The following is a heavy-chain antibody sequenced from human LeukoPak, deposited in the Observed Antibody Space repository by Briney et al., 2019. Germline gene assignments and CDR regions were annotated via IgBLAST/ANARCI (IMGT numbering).Heavy chain of an antibody. V-gene: IGHV4-34*01. Sequence: SETLSLTCAVYGESFSGYYWSWLRQPPGKGLEWIGEVGDGGSTNYNPSLKSRITISVDTSKNQFSLKLSSVTAADTAVYYCASLYCSSTSCVGYMDVWGKGTTVTVSS. CDR1: GESFSGYY. CDR2: VGDGGST. J-gene: IGHJ6*03. D-gene: IGHD2-2*01. CDR3: ASLYCSSTSCVGYMDV.